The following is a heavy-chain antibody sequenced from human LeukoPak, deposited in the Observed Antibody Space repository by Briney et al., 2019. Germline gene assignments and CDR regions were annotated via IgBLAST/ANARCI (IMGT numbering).Heavy chain of an antibody. J-gene: IGHJ4*02. Sequence: SETLSLTCAVYGGSFSGYYWSWIRQPPGKGLEWIGEINHSGSTNYNPSLKSRVTISVDTSKNQFSLKLSSVTAADTAVYYCASIPPHYYGSSGYIPGDYWGQGTLVTVSS. CDR2: INHSGST. V-gene: IGHV4-34*01. D-gene: IGHD3-22*01. CDR1: GGSFSGYY. CDR3: ASIPPHYYGSSGYIPGDY.